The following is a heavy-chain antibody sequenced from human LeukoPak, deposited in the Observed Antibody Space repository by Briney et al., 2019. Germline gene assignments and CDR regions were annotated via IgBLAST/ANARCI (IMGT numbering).Heavy chain of an antibody. CDR3: ARSVHRSYYYYYYMDV. D-gene: IGHD3-10*01. CDR2: INPSGGST. CDR1: GYTFTSYY. J-gene: IGHJ6*03. V-gene: IGHV1-46*01. Sequence: ASVKVSCKASGYTFTSYYMHWVRQAPGQGLEWMGIINPSGGSTSYAQKFQGRVTMTTDTSTSTAYMELRSLRSDDTAVYYCARSVHRSYYYYYYMDVWGKGTTVTVSS.